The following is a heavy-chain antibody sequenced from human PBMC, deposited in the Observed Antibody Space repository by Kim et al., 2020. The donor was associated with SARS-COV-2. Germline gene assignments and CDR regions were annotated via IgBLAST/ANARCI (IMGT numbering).Heavy chain of an antibody. J-gene: IGHJ4*02. CDR1: GFTFSDYS. CDR3: ARSYKITVGY. Sequence: GGSLRLSCAASGFTFSDYSMSWIRQAPGKGLEWISYITNSGTTIYYADSVKGRFTISRDNAKNSLYLQMNSLRVEDTAVYYRARSYKITVGYWGQGTLVT. V-gene: IGHV3-11*01. CDR2: ITNSGTTI. D-gene: IGHD1-1*01.